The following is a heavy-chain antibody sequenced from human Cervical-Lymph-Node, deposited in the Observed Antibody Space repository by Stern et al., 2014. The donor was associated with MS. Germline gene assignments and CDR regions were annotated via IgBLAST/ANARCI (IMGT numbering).Heavy chain of an antibody. CDR3: TRVQRERRALYHFDP. CDR1: GFSFTTHY. D-gene: IGHD1-1*01. Sequence: VHLVESGAEVKKPGASVNVSCEASGFSFTTHYMHWIRQAPGEGLEWVGMINPNSGTTSYARQFQGRVIITRDTSTSTIYMELTGLRSEDTALYFCTRVQRERRALYHFDPWGQGTLVTVSS. CDR2: INPNSGTT. J-gene: IGHJ5*02. V-gene: IGHV1-46*03.